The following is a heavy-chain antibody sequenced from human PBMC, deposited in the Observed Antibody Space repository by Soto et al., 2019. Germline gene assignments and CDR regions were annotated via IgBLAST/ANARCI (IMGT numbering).Heavy chain of an antibody. D-gene: IGHD6-19*01. Sequence: QVQLVESGGGVVQPGRSLRLSCVASGFTSNSGLSFNNYAMHWVRQAPGKGLEWVAVISFDGHNKDYADSVKGRFTISRDNSKNTQYLQVDSLRPEDTGVYYCAREGGQWLANRGLDYWGPGTLVTVSS. CDR1: GFTSNSGLSFNNYA. CDR2: ISFDGHNK. J-gene: IGHJ4*02. V-gene: IGHV3-30-3*01. CDR3: AREGGQWLANRGLDY.